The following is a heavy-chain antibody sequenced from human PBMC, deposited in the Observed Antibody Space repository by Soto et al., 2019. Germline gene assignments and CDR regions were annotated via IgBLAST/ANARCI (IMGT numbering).Heavy chain of an antibody. CDR1: GGTFSSYA. CDR3: ARRSGAKRFFHY. D-gene: IGHD4-17*01. V-gene: IGHV1-69*06. CDR2: IIPIFGTA. Sequence: ASVKVSCKASGGTFSSYAISWVRQAPGQGLEWMGGIIPIFGTANYAQKFQGRVTITADKSTSTAYMELSSLRSEDTAVYYCARRSGAKRFFHYWGQGTWDSVSS. J-gene: IGHJ4*02.